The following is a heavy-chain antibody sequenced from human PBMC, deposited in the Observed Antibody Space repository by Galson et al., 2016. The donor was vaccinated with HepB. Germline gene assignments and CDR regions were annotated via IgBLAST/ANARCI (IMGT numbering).Heavy chain of an antibody. Sequence: SETLSLTCTVSGGSISSSSYYWGWIRQPPGKGLEWIGSIYYSGSTYYNPSLKSRVTISVDTSKNQFSLKLSSVTAADTAVYYCAKGYCIRTSCYEAHWGQGTLVTVSS. CDR3: AKGYCIRTSCYEAH. J-gene: IGHJ4*02. D-gene: IGHD2-2*01. CDR1: GGSISSSSYY. CDR2: IYYSGST. V-gene: IGHV4-39*01.